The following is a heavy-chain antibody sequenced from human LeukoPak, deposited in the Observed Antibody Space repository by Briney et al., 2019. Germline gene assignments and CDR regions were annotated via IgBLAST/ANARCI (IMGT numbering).Heavy chain of an antibody. Sequence: PGRSLRLSCAASGFTFSSYGMHWVRQAPGKGLEWVAVISYDGSNKYYADSVKGRFTISRDNSKNTLYLQMNSLRAEDTAVYYCAKDRDGAFDIWGPRDNGHRLF. V-gene: IGHV3-30*18. J-gene: IGHJ3*02. CDR2: ISYDGSNK. CDR1: GFTFSSYG. D-gene: IGHD3-10*01. CDR3: AKDRDGAFDI.